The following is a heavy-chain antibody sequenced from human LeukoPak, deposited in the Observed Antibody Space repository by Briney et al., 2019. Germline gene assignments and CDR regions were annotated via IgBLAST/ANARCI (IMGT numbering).Heavy chain of an antibody. CDR1: GGSFSGYY. V-gene: IGHV4-34*01. CDR3: ARAPTVSVGYCSSVSCQADY. J-gene: IGHJ4*02. Sequence: PSETLSLTCVVDGGSFSGYYWSWIRQTPGKGLEWIGEINHHGYTNYNPSLRSRVIMSVDTSKNQFSLKLSSVTAADTAVYYCARAPTVSVGYCSSVSCQADYWGQGTLVTVSS. CDR2: INHHGYT. D-gene: IGHD2-2*01.